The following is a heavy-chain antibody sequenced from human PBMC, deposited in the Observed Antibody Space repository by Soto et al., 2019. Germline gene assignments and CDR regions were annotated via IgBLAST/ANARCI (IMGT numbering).Heavy chain of an antibody. CDR2: INPNSGGT. D-gene: IGHD3-16*02. CDR3: ARYSSLVWGSYRPRGYFDY. V-gene: IGHV1-2*02. Sequence: QVQLVQSGAEVKKPGASVKVSCKAPGYTFTGYYMHWVRQAPGQGLEWMGWINPNSGGTNYAQKCQGSVTMTRDTSISAAYMELSRLRSDDTAVYYCARYSSLVWGSYRPRGYFDYWGQGTLVTVSS. CDR1: GYTFTGYY. J-gene: IGHJ4*02.